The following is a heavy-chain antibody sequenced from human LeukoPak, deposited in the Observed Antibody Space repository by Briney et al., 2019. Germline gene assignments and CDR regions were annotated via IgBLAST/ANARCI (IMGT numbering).Heavy chain of an antibody. D-gene: IGHD3-3*01. CDR3: ARGLRFLEWLPFDY. J-gene: IGHJ4*02. Sequence: PGGFPRLSCAASGFTFDDYGMSWVRQAPGKGLEWVSGINWNGGSTGYADSVKGRFTISRDNAKNSLYLQMNSLRAEDTALYYCARGLRFLEWLPFDYWGQGTLVTVSS. CDR2: INWNGGST. CDR1: GFTFDDYG. V-gene: IGHV3-20*04.